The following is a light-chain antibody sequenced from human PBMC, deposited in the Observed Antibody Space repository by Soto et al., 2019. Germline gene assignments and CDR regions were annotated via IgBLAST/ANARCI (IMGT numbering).Light chain of an antibody. CDR2: AAS. CDR3: QQYNSYPRT. Sequence: DLQMTQSPYSLSASVGDRVTITCRASQGISNYLAWFQQKPGKAPKSMIYAASNLQSGDPSKFSGSGSGTDFTLTISSLQPEDCATYYCQQYNSYPRTFGQGTSVEIK. V-gene: IGKV1-16*02. J-gene: IGKJ1*01. CDR1: QGISNY.